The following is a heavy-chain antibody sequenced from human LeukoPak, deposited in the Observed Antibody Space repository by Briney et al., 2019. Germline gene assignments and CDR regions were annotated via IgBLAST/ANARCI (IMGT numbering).Heavy chain of an antibody. Sequence: GGSLRLSCAASGFPFSDFWMDWVRQAPGKGMEWVANIKQDGSEKYYADSVKGRFTISRDNTKNSLYLQMNSLRAEDTAVYYCSARLDYWGRGALVTVSS. CDR2: IKQDGSEK. J-gene: IGHJ4*02. V-gene: IGHV3-7*01. CDR1: GFPFSDFW. CDR3: SARLDY.